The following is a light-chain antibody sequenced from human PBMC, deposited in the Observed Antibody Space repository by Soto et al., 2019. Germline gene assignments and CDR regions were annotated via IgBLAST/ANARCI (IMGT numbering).Light chain of an antibody. Sequence: EIVLTQSPATLSLSPGERATLSCRASQRVSNFLAWYQQNPGQAPRLLIYDASNRATGIPARFSGSGSGTDFTLTIRSLEPEDFAIYYCQQRANWPLTTFGHGTRLEI. CDR2: DAS. CDR1: QRVSNF. V-gene: IGKV3-11*01. J-gene: IGKJ5*01. CDR3: QQRANWPLTT.